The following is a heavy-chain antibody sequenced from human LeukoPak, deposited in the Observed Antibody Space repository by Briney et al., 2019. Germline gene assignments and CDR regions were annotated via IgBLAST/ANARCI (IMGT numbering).Heavy chain of an antibody. CDR3: ALGAQKMSDAFDI. CDR1: GGTFSSYA. CDR2: IIPIFGTA. D-gene: IGHD1-26*01. Sequence: GASVKVSCMASGGTFSSYAISWVRQAPGQGLEWMGGIIPIFGTANYAQKLQGRVTMTTDTSTSTAYMELRSLRSDDTAVYYCALGAQKMSDAFDIWGQGTMVTVSS. J-gene: IGHJ3*02. V-gene: IGHV1-69*05.